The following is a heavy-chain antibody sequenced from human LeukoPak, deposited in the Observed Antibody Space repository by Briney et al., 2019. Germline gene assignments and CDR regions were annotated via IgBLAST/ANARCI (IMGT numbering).Heavy chain of an antibody. CDR3: GKDWKLDY. Sequence: HPGGSLRLSCAASGFTFSSYAMSWVRQAPGKGLEWVSAISDNGGDRKYAGSVKGRFTISRDNSKSTLFLQMNSLRVEDTAIYYCGKDWKLDYWGQGALVTVSS. CDR2: ISDNGGDR. V-gene: IGHV3-23*01. CDR1: GFTFSSYA. J-gene: IGHJ4*02. D-gene: IGHD1-1*01.